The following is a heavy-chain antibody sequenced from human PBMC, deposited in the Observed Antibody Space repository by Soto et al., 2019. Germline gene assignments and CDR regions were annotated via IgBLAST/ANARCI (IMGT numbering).Heavy chain of an antibody. CDR2: IWYDGSNE. V-gene: IGHV3-33*01. J-gene: IGHJ3*01. D-gene: IGHD3-16*01. CDR3: VRDLGADFAFDV. Sequence: HVQLVESGGDVVQPGRSLRLSCVASGFTFSSYGMHWVRQAPGKGLEWVAVIWYDGSNEFYGDSVKGRFTISRDNSKNKLYPQRNGLRNEDTGVYYCVRDLGADFAFDVWGRGTMVTVSS. CDR1: GFTFSSYG.